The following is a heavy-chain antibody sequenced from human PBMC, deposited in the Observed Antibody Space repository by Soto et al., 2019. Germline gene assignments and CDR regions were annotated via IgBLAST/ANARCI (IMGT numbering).Heavy chain of an antibody. Sequence: HPGGSLRLSCVVSGFSVSSNYMTWVRQTPGKGLEWISVIYSGGSTYYADSVKGRFTISRDNSKNTLSLQMNSLRAEDTAVYYCARESSGNYYYDYWGQGTLVTVSS. CDR1: GFSVSSNY. CDR3: ARESSGNYYYDY. CDR2: IYSGGST. J-gene: IGHJ4*02. D-gene: IGHD1-26*01. V-gene: IGHV3-53*01.